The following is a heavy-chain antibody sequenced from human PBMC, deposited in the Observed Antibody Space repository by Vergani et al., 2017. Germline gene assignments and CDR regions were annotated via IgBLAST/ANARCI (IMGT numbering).Heavy chain of an antibody. CDR2: LSASDRRT. D-gene: IGHD2-2*02. CDR3: VRDRGLCSGGRCYTEAWDY. CDR1: GFTFIMHA. J-gene: IGHJ4*02. Sequence: EVQLLESGGDLVQPGGSLRLSCAASGFTFIMHAMSWVRQAPGKGLEWVSTLSASDRRTHYADSVKGRFSISRDIAKNTLYLQVRSLRLEDTGVYHCVRDRGLCSGGRCYTEAWDYWVQATPVTVSS. V-gene: IGHV3-23*01.